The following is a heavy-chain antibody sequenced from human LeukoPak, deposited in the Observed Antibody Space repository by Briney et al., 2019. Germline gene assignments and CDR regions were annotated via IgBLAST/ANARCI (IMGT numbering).Heavy chain of an antibody. D-gene: IGHD4-23*01. J-gene: IGHJ4*02. V-gene: IGHV3-7*04. Sequence: GGSLRLSCAASGFTFSRYWMSWVRQAPGKGPEWVANIKKDGSEKYYVDSVKGRFTISRDNAKNSLYLRMNSLRAEDTAVYYCARGDYGGNTYYFDNWGQGTLVTVSS. CDR3: ARGDYGGNTYYFDN. CDR1: GFTFSRYW. CDR2: IKKDGSEK.